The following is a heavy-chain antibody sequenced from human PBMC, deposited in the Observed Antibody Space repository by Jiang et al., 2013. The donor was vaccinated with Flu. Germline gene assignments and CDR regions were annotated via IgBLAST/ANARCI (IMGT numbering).Heavy chain of an antibody. Sequence: RLSCAASGFTFSSYAMSWVRQAPGKGLEWVSAISGSGGSTYYADSVKGRFTISRDNSKNTLYLQMNGLRAEDTAVYYCAKDPYYGSGSEVDYWGQGTLVTVSS. CDR3: AKDPYYGSGSEVDY. V-gene: IGHV3-23*01. CDR2: ISGSGGST. J-gene: IGHJ4*02. D-gene: IGHD3-10*01. CDR1: GFTFSSYA.